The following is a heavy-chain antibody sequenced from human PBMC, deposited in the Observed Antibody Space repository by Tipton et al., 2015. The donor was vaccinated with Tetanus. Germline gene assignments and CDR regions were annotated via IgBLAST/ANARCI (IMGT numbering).Heavy chain of an antibody. CDR2: IYTSGST. CDR3: ARDVWRYYDSSGYQDHDAFDI. J-gene: IGHJ3*02. V-gene: IGHV4-4*07. Sequence: LSLTCTVSGGSISTYYWSWIRQPAGKGLEWIGRIYTSGSTNYNPSLKRRVTMSVDTSNNQFSLKLSSVTAADTAVYYCARDVWRYYDSSGYQDHDAFDIWGQGTMVTVSS. CDR1: GGSISTYY. D-gene: IGHD3-22*01.